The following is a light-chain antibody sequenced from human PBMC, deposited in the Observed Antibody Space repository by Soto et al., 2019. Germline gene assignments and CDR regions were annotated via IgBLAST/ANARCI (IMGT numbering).Light chain of an antibody. V-gene: IGKV1-39*01. CDR2: VAS. Sequence: DLQMTQSLSSLSASVGDTVTITCRASQSISNSLSWYQQKPGKAPKFLIYVASTLQRGIPTRFSGNESRTDFTLTISSQQPEDVATYYFQQTYSPPYPFGQGTKLEIK. J-gene: IGKJ2*01. CDR1: QSISNS. CDR3: QQTYSPPYP.